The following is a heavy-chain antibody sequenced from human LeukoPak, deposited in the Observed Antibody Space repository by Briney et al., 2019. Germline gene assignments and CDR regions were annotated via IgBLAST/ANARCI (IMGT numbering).Heavy chain of an antibody. CDR1: GGTFSSYA. V-gene: IGHV1-18*01. CDR2: ISTYNGNT. J-gene: IGHJ5*01. Sequence: ASVKVSCKASGGTFSSYAISWVRQAPGQGLEWMGWISTYNGNTNYAQRLQGRVTMTTDTSTSTAYMELRGLRSDDTAVYYCARGTTVTSDSWGQGTLVTVSS. D-gene: IGHD4-17*01. CDR3: ARGTTVTSDS.